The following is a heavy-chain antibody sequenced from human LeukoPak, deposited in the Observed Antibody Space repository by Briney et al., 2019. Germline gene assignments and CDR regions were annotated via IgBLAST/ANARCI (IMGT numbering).Heavy chain of an antibody. V-gene: IGHV3-23*01. D-gene: IGHD6-19*01. J-gene: IGHJ4*02. CDR1: GFTFSSYA. Sequence: GGSLRLSCAASGFTFSSYAMSWVRQAPGKGLEWVSAISSGGGGAYYADSVKGRFTISRDNSKNTLYLQMNSLRAEDTAVYYCAKGSRNSGWLDWGQGTLVTVSS. CDR2: ISSGGGGA. CDR3: AKGSRNSGWLD.